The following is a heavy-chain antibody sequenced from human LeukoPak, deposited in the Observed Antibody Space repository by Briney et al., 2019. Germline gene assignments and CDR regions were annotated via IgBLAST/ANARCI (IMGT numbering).Heavy chain of an antibody. V-gene: IGHV1-18*01. CDR2: ISAYNGNT. Sequence: GASVKVSCKASGYTFTSYGISWVRQAPGQGLEWMGWISAYNGNTNYAQKLQGRVTMTTDTSTSTAYMELRSLRSDDTAVYYCARDHGYGGYAEITYYFDYWGQGTLVTVSS. J-gene: IGHJ4*02. D-gene: IGHD5-12*01. CDR1: GYTFTSYG. CDR3: ARDHGYGGYAEITYYFDY.